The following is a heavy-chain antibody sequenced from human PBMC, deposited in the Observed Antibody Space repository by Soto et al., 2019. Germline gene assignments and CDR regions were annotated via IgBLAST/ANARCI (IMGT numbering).Heavy chain of an antibody. D-gene: IGHD3-3*01. CDR3: ARARGRSGYYYMDV. Sequence: GGSLRLSCAASGFSFSNSWMYWVRQAPGKGLVWISRINEDGSIISYADSVRGRFTISRDNAKNSLYLQMNSLRVEDTAVYYCARARGRSGYYYMDVWGKGTTVTVSS. CDR1: GFSFSNSW. CDR2: INEDGSII. V-gene: IGHV3-74*01. J-gene: IGHJ6*03.